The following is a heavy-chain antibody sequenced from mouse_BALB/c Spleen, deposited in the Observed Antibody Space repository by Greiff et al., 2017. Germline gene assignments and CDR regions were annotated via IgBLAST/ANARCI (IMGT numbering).Heavy chain of an antibody. CDR3: TRLTGTGGYFDY. CDR2: IYPGNSDT. CDR1: GYTFTSYW. V-gene: IGHV1-5*01. Sequence: SGTVLARPGASVKMSCKASGYTFTSYWMHWVKQRPGQGLEWIGAIYPGNSDTSYNQKFKGKAKLTAVTSTSTAYMELSSLTNEDSAVYYCTRLTGTGGYFDYWGQGTTLTVSS. D-gene: IGHD4-1*01. J-gene: IGHJ2*01.